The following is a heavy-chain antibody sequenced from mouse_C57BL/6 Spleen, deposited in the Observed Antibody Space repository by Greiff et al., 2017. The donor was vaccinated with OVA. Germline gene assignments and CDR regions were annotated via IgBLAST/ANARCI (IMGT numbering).Heavy chain of an antibody. D-gene: IGHD2-1*01. Sequence: VQLQQPGAELVKPGASVKLSCKASGYTFTSYWMHWVKQRPGQGLEWIGMIHPNSGSTNYNEKFKSKATLTVDKSSSTAYMQLSSLTSEDSAVYYCARSLYGNDAFAYWGQGTLVTVSA. CDR3: ARSLYGNDAFAY. V-gene: IGHV1-64*01. CDR1: GYTFTSYW. J-gene: IGHJ3*01. CDR2: IHPNSGST.